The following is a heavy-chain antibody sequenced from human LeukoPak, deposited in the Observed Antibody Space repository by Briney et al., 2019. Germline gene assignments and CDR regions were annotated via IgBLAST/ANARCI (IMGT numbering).Heavy chain of an antibody. CDR3: ASRAKVDSSSWYWFDP. V-gene: IGHV7-4-1*02. J-gene: IGHJ5*02. CDR1: GYTFTSYA. CDR2: INTNTGNP. D-gene: IGHD6-13*01. Sequence: ASVKVSCKASGYTFTSYAMNWVRQAPGQGLEWMGWINTNTGNPTYAQGFTGRFVFSLDTSVSTAYLQISSLKAEDTAVYYCASRAKVDSSSWYWFDPWGQGTLVTVSS.